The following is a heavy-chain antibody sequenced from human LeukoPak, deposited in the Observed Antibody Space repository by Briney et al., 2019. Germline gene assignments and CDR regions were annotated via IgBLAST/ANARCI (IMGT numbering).Heavy chain of an antibody. CDR2: ISWNSGSI. V-gene: IGHV3-9*01. D-gene: IGHD6-13*01. J-gene: IGHJ4*02. Sequence: GGSLRLSCAASGFTFDDYAMHWVRQAPGKGLERVSGISWNSGSIGYADSVKGRFTISRDNAKNSLYLQMNSLRAEDTALYYCAKDANRGKYSSSWYYFDYWGQGTLVTVSS. CDR1: GFTFDDYA. CDR3: AKDANRGKYSSSWYYFDY.